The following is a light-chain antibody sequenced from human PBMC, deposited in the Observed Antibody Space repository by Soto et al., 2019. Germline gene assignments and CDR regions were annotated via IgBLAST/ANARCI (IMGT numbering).Light chain of an antibody. CDR1: SSNIGAGYD. CDR3: QSYDSSRIGVV. V-gene: IGLV1-40*01. CDR2: GNT. J-gene: IGLJ2*01. Sequence: QSVLTQPPSVSGAPVQRVTISCTGSSSNIGAGYDVHWYQPLPGTAPKLLIYGNTNRPSGVPDRFSGSKSGTSASLASTGLQAEDEADYYCQSYDSSRIGVVFGVGTNLTVL.